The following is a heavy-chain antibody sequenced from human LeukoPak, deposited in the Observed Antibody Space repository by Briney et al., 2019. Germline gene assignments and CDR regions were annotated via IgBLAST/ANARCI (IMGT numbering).Heavy chain of an antibody. CDR2: IYHSGST. CDR1: GGSISSSNW. V-gene: IGHV4-4*02. J-gene: IGHJ4*02. CDR3: VRPPLYSSSSTFDY. D-gene: IGHD6-6*01. Sequence: PSETLSLTCAVSGGSISSSNWWSWVRQPPGKGLEWIGEIYHSGSTNYNPSLKSRVTISVDKSKNQFSLKLSSVTAADTAVYYCVRPPLYSSSSTFDYWGQGTLVTVSS.